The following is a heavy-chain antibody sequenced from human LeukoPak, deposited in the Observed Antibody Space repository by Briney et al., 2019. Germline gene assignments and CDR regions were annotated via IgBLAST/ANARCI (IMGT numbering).Heavy chain of an antibody. J-gene: IGHJ3*02. CDR1: GGSISSYC. CDR2: IYYSGST. CDR3: ARADAGLWFGETPDAFDI. D-gene: IGHD3-10*01. V-gene: IGHV4-59*01. Sequence: PSETLSLTCTVSGGSISSYCWSWIRQPPGKGLEWIGYIYYSGSTNYNPSLKSRVTISVDTSKNQFSLKLSSATAADTAVYYCARADAGLWFGETPDAFDIWGQGTMVTVSS.